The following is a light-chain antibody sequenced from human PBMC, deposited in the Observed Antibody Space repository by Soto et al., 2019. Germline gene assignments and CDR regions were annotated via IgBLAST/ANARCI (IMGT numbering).Light chain of an antibody. J-gene: IGKJ1*01. CDR2: GAS. Sequence: EIVLTQSPGTLSLSPWERATLSCRASQSVSSDLAWYQQKPGQAPRLLIYGASTRAIGIPARFSGSGSGTDFTLTISRLEPEDFAVYYCQQYGSSPWTFGQGTKVDNK. CDR3: QQYGSSPWT. CDR1: QSVSSD. V-gene: IGKV3-20*01.